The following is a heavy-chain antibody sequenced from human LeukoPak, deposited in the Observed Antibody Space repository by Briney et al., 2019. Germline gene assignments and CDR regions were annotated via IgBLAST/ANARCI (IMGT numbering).Heavy chain of an antibody. Sequence: GGSLRLSCAASGFTVSSTYMSWVRQAPGKGLEWVSVIYSGGSTYYADSVKGRFTISRDNSKNTLYLQMNSLRAEDTAVYYCARDPAIVASPASIWYFDYWGQGTLVTISS. V-gene: IGHV3-66*01. CDR2: IYSGGST. J-gene: IGHJ4*02. D-gene: IGHD5-12*01. CDR3: ARDPAIVASPASIWYFDY. CDR1: GFTVSSTY.